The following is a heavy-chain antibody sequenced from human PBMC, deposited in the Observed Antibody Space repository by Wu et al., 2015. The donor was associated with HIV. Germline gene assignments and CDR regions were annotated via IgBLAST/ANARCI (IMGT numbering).Heavy chain of an antibody. CDR3: ARGYCSSTSCYLDY. CDR1: GGTFNSYA. V-gene: IGHV1-69*12. J-gene: IGHJ4*02. Sequence: QVQLVQSGAEVKKPGSSVKVSCKTSGGTFNSYAISWVRQAPGQGLEWMGGVIPIFGTTNYAQKFQGRVTITADESTSTASMELSSLRSEDTAVYYCARGYCSSTSCYLDYWGQGNPGHRLL. D-gene: IGHD2-2*01. CDR2: VIPIFGTT.